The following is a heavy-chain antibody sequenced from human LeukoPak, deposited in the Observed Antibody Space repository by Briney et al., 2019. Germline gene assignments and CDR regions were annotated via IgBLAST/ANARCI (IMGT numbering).Heavy chain of an antibody. Sequence: SETLSLTCTVSGGSISSYYWSWIRQPPGKGVEWIGYVYYGGTTNYSPSLKSRVTMSVDTSKNQFSLKLSSVTAADTAVYYCASESSGSYYNYFDYWGQGTLVTVSS. CDR2: VYYGGTT. V-gene: IGHV4-59*01. CDR3: ASESSGSYYNYFDY. D-gene: IGHD3-22*01. CDR1: GGSISSYY. J-gene: IGHJ4*02.